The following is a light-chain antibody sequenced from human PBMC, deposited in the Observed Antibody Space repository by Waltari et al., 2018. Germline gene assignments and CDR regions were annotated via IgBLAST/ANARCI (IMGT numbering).Light chain of an antibody. CDR3: FSFVAANSFV. J-gene: IGLJ1*01. V-gene: IGLV2-23*01. CDR2: GAT. CDR1: SNDIGNYDL. Sequence: QSALTQPASVSGSPGQSITLSCTGTSNDIGNYDLVSWYQQRPGEAPKLLRYGATTRPAGGANRFSGSKSGKAASLTISGLQTEDEADYYCFSFVAANSFVFGPGTKVTVL.